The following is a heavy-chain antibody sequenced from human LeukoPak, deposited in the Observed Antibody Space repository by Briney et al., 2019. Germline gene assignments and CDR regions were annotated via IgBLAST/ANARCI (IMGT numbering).Heavy chain of an antibody. Sequence: GGSLRLSCAASGFTFSSYAMHWVRQALGKGLEWVAVISYDGSNKYYADSVKGRFTISRDNSKNTLYLQMNSLRAEDTAVYYCARVPYADVWGQGTTVTVSS. CDR1: GFTFSSYA. J-gene: IGHJ6*02. CDR3: ARVPYADV. CDR2: ISYDGSNK. V-gene: IGHV3-30-3*01.